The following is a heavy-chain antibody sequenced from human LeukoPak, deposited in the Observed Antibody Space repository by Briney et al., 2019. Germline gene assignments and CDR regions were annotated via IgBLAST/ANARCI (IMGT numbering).Heavy chain of an antibody. D-gene: IGHD3-10*01. CDR1: GFTFSSYA. J-gene: IGHJ6*03. V-gene: IGHV3-23*01. CDR2: ISGSGGST. CDR3: AKPGFYGSGARGYYMDV. Sequence: GGSLRLSCAASGFTFSSYAMSWVRQAPGKGLEWASAISGSGGSTYYADSVKGRFTISRDNSKNTLYLQMNSLRAEDTAVYYCAKPGFYGSGARGYYMDVWGKGTTVTVSS.